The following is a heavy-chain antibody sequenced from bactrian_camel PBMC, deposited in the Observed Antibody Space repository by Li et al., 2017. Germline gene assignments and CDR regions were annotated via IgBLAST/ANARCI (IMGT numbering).Heavy chain of an antibody. CDR3: AEAPYRDGFSTKC. J-gene: IGHJ4*01. CDR2: IVFGGST. V-gene: IGHV3S53*01. D-gene: IGHD4*01. CDR1: GAPFDDGD. Sequence: HVQLVESGGGSVETGGSLKLSCATSGAPFDDGDMGWYRQAPGIECKLILTIVFGGSTFYSDSVKGRFTISHDKSKNTAYLQMNDLKPEDTAMYYCAEAPYRDGFSTKCRGQGTQVTVS.